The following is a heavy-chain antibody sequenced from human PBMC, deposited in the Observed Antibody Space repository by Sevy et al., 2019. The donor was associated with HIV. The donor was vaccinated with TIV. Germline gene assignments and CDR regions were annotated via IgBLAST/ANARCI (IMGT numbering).Heavy chain of an antibody. CDR1: GFIFSTYG. D-gene: IGHD2-8*01. CDR2: IWYDGINK. CDR3: ARDSRNGLDP. Sequence: GGSLRLSCVASGFIFSTYGMHWVRQAPGKGLEWVAVIWYDGINKDYAYSVKGRFTISRDNSKNTMYLEMDSLRAEDTAVYYCARDSRNGLDPWGQGALVTVSS. V-gene: IGHV3-33*01. J-gene: IGHJ5*02.